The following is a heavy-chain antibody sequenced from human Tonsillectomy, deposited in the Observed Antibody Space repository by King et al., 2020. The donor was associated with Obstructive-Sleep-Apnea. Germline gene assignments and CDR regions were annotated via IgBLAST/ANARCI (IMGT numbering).Heavy chain of an antibody. CDR1: GFTFSNHW. D-gene: IGHD6-13*01. Sequence: VQLVESGGGLVQPGGSLRLSCAASGFTFSNHWMHWVRQAPGKGLVWVSRINSDGSTTTYADSVKGRFTISRDNAKNTLHLQMHSLRAEDTAVYFCARDGAGRAGQYYYGMDVWGQGTTVTVSS. V-gene: IGHV3-74*01. CDR3: ARDGAGRAGQYYYGMDV. J-gene: IGHJ6*02. CDR2: INSDGSTT.